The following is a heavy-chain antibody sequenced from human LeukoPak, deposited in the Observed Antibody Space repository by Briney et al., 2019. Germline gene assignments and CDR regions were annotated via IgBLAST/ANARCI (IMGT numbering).Heavy chain of an antibody. Sequence: ASVKVSCKASGYTFTSYGISWVRQAPGQGLEWMGGIIPIFGTANYAQKFQGRVTITADESTSTAYMELSSLRSEDTAVYYCASRFGPLSGSPNWFDPWGQGTLVTVSS. CDR1: GYTFTSYG. D-gene: IGHD1-26*01. V-gene: IGHV1-69*13. CDR3: ASRFGPLSGSPNWFDP. CDR2: IIPIFGTA. J-gene: IGHJ5*02.